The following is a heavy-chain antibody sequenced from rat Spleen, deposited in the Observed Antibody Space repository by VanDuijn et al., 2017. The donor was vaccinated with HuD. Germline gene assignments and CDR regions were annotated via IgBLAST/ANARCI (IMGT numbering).Heavy chain of an antibody. CDR3: VRQDTSGYSNWFAY. CDR1: GFTFSDYY. J-gene: IGHJ3*01. Sequence: EVQLVESDGGLVQPGRSLKLSCAASGFTFSDYYMVWVRQAPTKGLEWVASISPSGVTYYRDSVKGRFTVSRENAKSILYFLMDSLRSEDTATYYCVRQDTSGYSNWFAYWGQGTLVTVSS. D-gene: IGHD4-3*01. CDR2: ISPSGVT. V-gene: IGHV5-25*01.